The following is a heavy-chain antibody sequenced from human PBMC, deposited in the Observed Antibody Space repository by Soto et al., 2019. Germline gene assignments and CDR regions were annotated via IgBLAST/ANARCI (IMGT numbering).Heavy chain of an antibody. V-gene: IGHV4-39*01. D-gene: IGHD3-3*01. CDR2: IYYSGST. CDR1: GDSMSSSDYY. CDR3: ARHIILLDPYDY. J-gene: IGHJ4*02. Sequence: PSETLSLTCAVSGDSMSSSDYYWGWIRQPPGKGLEWIGSIYYSGSTYYNPSLQSRVAISVDTSKNQFSLKLNSVTAADTAVYYCARHIILLDPYDYWGQGTLVTVSS.